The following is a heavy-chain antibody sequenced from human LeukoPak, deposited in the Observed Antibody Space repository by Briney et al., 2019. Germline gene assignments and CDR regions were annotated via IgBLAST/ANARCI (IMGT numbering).Heavy chain of an antibody. CDR2: IYYSGST. V-gene: IGHV4-59*12. D-gene: IGHD3-3*01. CDR1: GGSISSYY. J-gene: IGHJ5*02. Sequence: PSETLSLTCTVSGGSISSYYWSWIRQPPGKGLEWIGYIYYSGSTNYNPSLKSRVTISVDTSKNQFSLKLSSVTAADTAVYYCARDGGLRFLEWPHNWFDPWGQGTLVTVSS. CDR3: ARDGGLRFLEWPHNWFDP.